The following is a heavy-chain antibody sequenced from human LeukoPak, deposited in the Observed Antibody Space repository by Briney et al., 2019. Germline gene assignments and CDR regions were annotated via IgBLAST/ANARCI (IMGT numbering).Heavy chain of an antibody. CDR1: GYTFTNYY. CDR3: AREIGPIQLHLWGSAFDY. Sequence: ASVKVSCKASGYTFTNYYFHWVRQAPGQGLEWMGIINPSGGSTSYAQKFQGRVTMTRDTSTSTVYMKLSSLRPEDTAVYYCAREIGPIQLHLWGSAFDYWGQGTLVTVSS. D-gene: IGHD5-18*01. J-gene: IGHJ4*02. V-gene: IGHV1-46*01. CDR2: INPSGGST.